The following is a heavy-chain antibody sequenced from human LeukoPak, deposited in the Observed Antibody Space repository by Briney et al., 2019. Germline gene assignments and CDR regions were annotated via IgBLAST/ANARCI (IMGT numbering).Heavy chain of an antibody. CDR1: GGSISSGSYY. CDR3: ARGGGYYGSGSYYSFDY. D-gene: IGHD3-10*01. CDR2: IYTSGST. V-gene: IGHV4-61*02. Sequence: SSQTLSLTCTVSGGSISSGSYYWSWIRQPAGKGLEWIGRIYTSGSTNYNPSLKSRVTISVDTSKNQFSLRLSSVTAADTAVYYCARGGGYYGSGSYYSFDYWGQGTLVTVSS. J-gene: IGHJ4*02.